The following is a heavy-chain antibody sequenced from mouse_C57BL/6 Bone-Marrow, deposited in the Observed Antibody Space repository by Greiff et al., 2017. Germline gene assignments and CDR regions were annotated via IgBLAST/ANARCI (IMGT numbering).Heavy chain of an antibody. CDR3: ASRSNHRYFEV. D-gene: IGHD2-5*01. CDR1: GFTFSDYG. J-gene: IGHJ1*03. Sequence: EVMLVESGGGLVQPGGSLQLSCAASGFTFSDYGMAWVRQAPRKGPEWVAFISNLAYSIYSADPVTSRFTISRETAKNTLYLAMSSLRSEDTAMYYCASRSNHRYFEVWGTGTTGAVAS. CDR2: ISNLAYSI. V-gene: IGHV5-15*04.